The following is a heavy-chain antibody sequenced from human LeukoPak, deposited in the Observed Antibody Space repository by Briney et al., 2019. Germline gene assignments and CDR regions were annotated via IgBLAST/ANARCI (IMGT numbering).Heavy chain of an antibody. V-gene: IGHV3-30*18. Sequence: GRSLRLSCAASGFTFSSYGMHWVRQAPGKGLEWVAVISYDGSNKYYADSVKGRFTISRDNSKNTLYLQMNSLRAEDTAVYYCAKADVPAADTYYFDYWGQGTLVTVSS. D-gene: IGHD2-2*01. CDR3: AKADVPAADTYYFDY. CDR2: ISYDGSNK. J-gene: IGHJ4*02. CDR1: GFTFSSYG.